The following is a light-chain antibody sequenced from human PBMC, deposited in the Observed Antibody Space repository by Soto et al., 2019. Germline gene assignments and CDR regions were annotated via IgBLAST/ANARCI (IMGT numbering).Light chain of an antibody. CDR3: QQRSNWPVT. J-gene: IGKJ1*01. Sequence: EIVLTQSPATLSLSPGERATLSCRASQSVSSYLAWYQQKPGQAPRLLIYDASNRATGIPARFSGSGSGTDFTLTISSLEPEDFAVYYCQQRSNWPVTLGQGTKVEIK. CDR2: DAS. V-gene: IGKV3-11*01. CDR1: QSVSSY.